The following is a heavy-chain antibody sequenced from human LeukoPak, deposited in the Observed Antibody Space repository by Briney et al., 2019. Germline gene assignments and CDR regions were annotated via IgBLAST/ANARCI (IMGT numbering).Heavy chain of an antibody. V-gene: IGHV3-11*06. D-gene: IGHD3-16*01. CDR1: GFTFSDYY. J-gene: IGHJ6*04. Sequence: GGSLRLSCAASGFTFSDYYMSWIRQAPGKGLEWVSYISSSSSYTNYADSVKGRFTISRDNAKNSLYLQMNSLRAEDTAVYYCARDRDQGESYYYYYGMDVWGKGTTVTVSS. CDR2: ISSSSSYT. CDR3: ARDRDQGESYYYYYGMDV.